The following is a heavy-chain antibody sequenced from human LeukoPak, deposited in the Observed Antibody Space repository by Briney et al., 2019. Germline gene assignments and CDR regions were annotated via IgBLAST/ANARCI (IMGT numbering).Heavy chain of an antibody. J-gene: IGHJ4*02. CDR2: IFGSGTK. D-gene: IGHD6-25*01. Sequence: SGIFGSGTKYYTDSVKGRFTISRDNSKNTLYLQMSSLRAEDTAIYYCAKTLGIAATHPYNWGQGTLVTVSS. V-gene: IGHV3-23*01. CDR3: AKTLGIAATHPYN.